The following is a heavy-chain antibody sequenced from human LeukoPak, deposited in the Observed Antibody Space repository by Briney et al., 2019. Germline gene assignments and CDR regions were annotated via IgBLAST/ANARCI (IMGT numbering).Heavy chain of an antibody. J-gene: IGHJ4*02. V-gene: IGHV3-21*01. CDR3: ARSTDYYDSSGYYDFDY. Sequence: GGSLRLSCAASGFTFSSYIMNWVRQAPGKGLEWVSSISSSSSYIYYADSVKGRFTISRDNAKNSLYLQMNSLRAEDTAVYYCARSTDYYDSSGYYDFDYWGQGTLVTVSS. CDR2: ISSSSSYI. D-gene: IGHD3-22*01. CDR1: GFTFSSYI.